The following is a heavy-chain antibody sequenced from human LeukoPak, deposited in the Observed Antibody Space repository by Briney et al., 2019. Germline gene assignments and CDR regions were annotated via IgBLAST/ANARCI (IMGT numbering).Heavy chain of an antibody. CDR1: GFTVSSNY. V-gene: IGHV3-66*01. CDR3: ASWGSTVTTDY. D-gene: IGHD4-17*01. CDR2: IYSGGST. Sequence: GGSLRLSCAASGFTVSSNYMSWVRQAPGKGLEWVSVIYSGGSTYYADSVKGRFTISRDNSKNTLYLQMNSLRAEDTAVYYCASWGSTVTTDYWGQGTLVTVSS. J-gene: IGHJ4*02.